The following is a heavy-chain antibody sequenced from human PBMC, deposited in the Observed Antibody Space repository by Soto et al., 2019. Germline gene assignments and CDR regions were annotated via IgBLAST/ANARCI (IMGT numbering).Heavy chain of an antibody. CDR2: ISYDGSNK. CDR3: ARDGHNWNDEFYYYYGMDV. CDR1: GFTFSSYA. D-gene: IGHD1-1*01. J-gene: IGHJ6*02. V-gene: IGHV3-30-3*01. Sequence: QVQLVESGGGVVQPGRSLTLSCAASGFTFSSYAMHWVRQAPGKGLEWVAVISYDGSNKYYADSVKGRFTISRDNSKNTLYLQMNSLRAEDTAVYYCARDGHNWNDEFYYYYGMDVWGQGTTVTVSS.